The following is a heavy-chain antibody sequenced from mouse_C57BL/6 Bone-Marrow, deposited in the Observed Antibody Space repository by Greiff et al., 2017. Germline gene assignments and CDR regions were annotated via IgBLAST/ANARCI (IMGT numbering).Heavy chain of an antibody. D-gene: IGHD2-5*01. V-gene: IGHV14-4*01. CDR1: GFNIKDAY. J-gene: IGHJ3*01. CDR3: TTPYSNYVAY. Sequence: EVQLQQSGAELVRPGASVKLSCTASGFNIKDAYMHWVKQRPEQGLEWIGWIDPENGDTEYASKFQGKATITADTSSHTAYLQLSSLTSEDTAVYYCTTPYSNYVAYWGQGTLVTVSA. CDR2: IDPENGDT.